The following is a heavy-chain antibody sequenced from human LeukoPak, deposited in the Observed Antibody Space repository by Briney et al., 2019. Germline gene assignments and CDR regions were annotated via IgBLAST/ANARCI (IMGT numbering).Heavy chain of an antibody. Sequence: GGSLRLSCLASGFTFSRYSMKWVRQAPGKGLEWVSYISSASNTIYYADSVKGRFTISRDNAKNSLYLQMNSLRAEDTAMYYCARDGWFGDYNWFDPWGQGTLVTVSS. J-gene: IGHJ5*02. CDR2: ISSASNTI. CDR3: ARDGWFGDYNWFDP. CDR1: GFTFSRYS. D-gene: IGHD3-10*01. V-gene: IGHV3-48*01.